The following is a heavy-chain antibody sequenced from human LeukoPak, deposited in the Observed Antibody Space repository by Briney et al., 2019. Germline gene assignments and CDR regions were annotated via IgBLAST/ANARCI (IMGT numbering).Heavy chain of an antibody. CDR1: GGSLSGYY. J-gene: IGHJ5*02. CDR2: IYYGGST. D-gene: IGHD2-15*01. Sequence: SETLSLTCVVYGGSLSGYYWGWIRQPPGKGLEWIGSIYYGGSTYYNPSLKSRVTISVDTSMNQFSLKLSFVTTADTAVYYCARALGYCSGGSCTRGYNWFDPWGQGTLVTVPS. CDR3: ARALGYCSGGSCTRGYNWFDP. V-gene: IGHV4-59*05.